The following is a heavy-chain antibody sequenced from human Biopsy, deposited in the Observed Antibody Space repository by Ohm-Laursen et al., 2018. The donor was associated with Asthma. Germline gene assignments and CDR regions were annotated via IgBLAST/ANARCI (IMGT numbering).Heavy chain of an antibody. CDR2: ISYDGSNK. CDR3: AKDKRYSGSYFDF. D-gene: IGHD1-26*01. J-gene: IGHJ4*02. V-gene: IGHV3-30-3*02. CDR1: GFTFSSYA. Sequence: SLRLSCAASGFTFSSYAMHWVRQAPGKGLEWVAVISYDGSNKYYADSVKGRFTISRDNSKNTLYLQMNSLRAEDTAVYYCAKDKRYSGSYFDFWGQGTPVTVSS.